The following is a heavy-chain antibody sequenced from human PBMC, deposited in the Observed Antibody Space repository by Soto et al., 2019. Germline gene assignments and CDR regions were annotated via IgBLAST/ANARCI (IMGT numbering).Heavy chain of an antibody. CDR2: IHYDGGT. CDR3: SRRALGP. CDR1: GFTVSSNY. J-gene: IGHJ5*02. D-gene: IGHD3-16*01. V-gene: IGHV3-53*01. Sequence: EVQLVESGGGLIQPGGSLRLSCAASGFTVSSNYMSWVRQAPGKGLEWVSVIHYDGGTYYADSVEGRFTISRDNSKNTLHLQMNSLRAEDTAVYYCSRRALGPWGQGTLVTVSS.